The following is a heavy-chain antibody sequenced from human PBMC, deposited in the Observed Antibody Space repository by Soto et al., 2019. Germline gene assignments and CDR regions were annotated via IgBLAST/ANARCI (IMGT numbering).Heavy chain of an antibody. D-gene: IGHD2-2*01. V-gene: IGHV1-69*01. Sequence: QVQLVQSGAEVQKPGSSVKVSCKASGGTFSSYAISWVRQAPGQGLEWMGGIIPISDTTNYAQKFPGRVTITTDESTSTAYMELSSLRSEDTAVYYCASSKGSSTRLETDYYYYDGMDVWGQGTTVTVSS. CDR3: ASSKGSSTRLETDYYYYDGMDV. J-gene: IGHJ6*02. CDR1: GGTFSSYA. CDR2: IIPISDTT.